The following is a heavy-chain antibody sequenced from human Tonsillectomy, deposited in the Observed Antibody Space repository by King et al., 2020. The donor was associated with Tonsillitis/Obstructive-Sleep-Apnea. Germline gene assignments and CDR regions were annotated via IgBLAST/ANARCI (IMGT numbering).Heavy chain of an antibody. D-gene: IGHD2-2*01. CDR1: GYSFTSYW. Sequence: VQLVESGAEVKKPGESLKISCKGSGYSFTSYWIGWVRQMPGKGLEWMGIIYPGDSDTRYSPSFQGQVTISADKSISTAYLQWSSLKASDTAMYYCASPLLYCSSTSCYPSGLDIWGQGTMVTVSS. J-gene: IGHJ3*02. CDR3: ASPLLYCSSTSCYPSGLDI. CDR2: IYPGDSDT. V-gene: IGHV5-51*01.